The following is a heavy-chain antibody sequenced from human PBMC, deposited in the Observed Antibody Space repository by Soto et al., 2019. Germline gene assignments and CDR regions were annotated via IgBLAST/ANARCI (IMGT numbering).Heavy chain of an antibody. V-gene: IGHV3-7*01. CDR3: ARDGYYYGMDV. J-gene: IGHJ6*02. CDR2: IKQDGSEK. CDR1: GFIFSNYW. Sequence: PSETLRLSCAASGFIFSNYWMSWVRQAPGKGLEWVANIKQDGSEKYYVGSVRGRFTISRDNAKNSVYLQMNFLRVEDTAVYYCARDGYYYGMDVWGQGTTVTVSS.